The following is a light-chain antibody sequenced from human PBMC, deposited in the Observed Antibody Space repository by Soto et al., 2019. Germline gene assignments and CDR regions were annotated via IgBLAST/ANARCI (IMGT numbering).Light chain of an antibody. J-gene: IGLJ1*01. Sequence: QSALTQPASVSGSPGQSITISCTGTSSDVGAYGYVSWYQQHPGKAPKLLIYDVSNRPSGVSTRFSGSKSGNTASLTISGLHAEDECDYYCTSCTARRLYVFGSGTKVTVL. V-gene: IGLV2-14*03. CDR2: DVS. CDR1: SSDVGAYGY. CDR3: TSCTARRLYV.